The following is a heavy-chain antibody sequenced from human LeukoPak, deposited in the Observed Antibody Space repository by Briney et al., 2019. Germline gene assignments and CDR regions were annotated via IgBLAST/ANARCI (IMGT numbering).Heavy chain of an antibody. Sequence: GGSLRLSCAASGFTFSSYWMSWVRQAPGKGLEWVANIKQDGSEKYYVDSVKGRFTISRDNAKNSLFLQMNSLRAEDTAVYYCARRVPSQVITDYFDYWGQGALVTVSS. CDR2: IKQDGSEK. V-gene: IGHV3-7*01. CDR3: ARRVPSQVITDYFDY. D-gene: IGHD3-16*01. J-gene: IGHJ4*02. CDR1: GFTFSSYW.